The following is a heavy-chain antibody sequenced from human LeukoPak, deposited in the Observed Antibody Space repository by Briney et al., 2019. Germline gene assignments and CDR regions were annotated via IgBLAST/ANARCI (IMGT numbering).Heavy chain of an antibody. CDR1: GFTFSSYG. J-gene: IGHJ4*02. Sequence: GGSLRLSCAASGFTFSSYGMHWVRQAPGKGLEWVAFIRYDGSNKYYADSVKGRFTISRDNSKNTLYLQMNSLRAEDTAVYYCASNPEAGDGYNYFDYWGQGTLVTVSS. V-gene: IGHV3-30*02. CDR2: IRYDGSNK. CDR3: ASNPEAGDGYNYFDY. D-gene: IGHD5-24*01.